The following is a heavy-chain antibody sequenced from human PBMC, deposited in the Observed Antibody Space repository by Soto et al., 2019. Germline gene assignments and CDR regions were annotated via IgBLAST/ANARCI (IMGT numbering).Heavy chain of an antibody. CDR3: ARGYSSGWSYNWFDP. J-gene: IGHJ5*02. V-gene: IGHV4-59*01. Sequence: SETLSLTCTVSGGSISSYYWSWIRQPPGKGLEWIGYIYYSGSTNYNPSLKSRVTISVDTSKSQFSLKLSSVTAADTAVYYCARGYSSGWSYNWFDPWGQGTLVTVSS. CDR2: IYYSGST. CDR1: GGSISSYY. D-gene: IGHD6-19*01.